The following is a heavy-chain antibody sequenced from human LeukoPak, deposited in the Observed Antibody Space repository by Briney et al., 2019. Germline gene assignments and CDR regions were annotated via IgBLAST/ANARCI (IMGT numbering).Heavy chain of an antibody. CDR2: MYYSGST. CDR3: ARGDIVVVPAAIQPFDY. J-gene: IGHJ4*02. D-gene: IGHD2-2*01. Sequence: SETLSLTCTVSGGSISSSNYYWGWIRQPPGKRLEWIGNMYYSGSTYYNPSIKSRVTISVDTSKNHFSLKLRSVTAADTAVYYFARGDIVVVPAAIQPFDYWGQGTLVTVSS. CDR1: GGSISSSNYY. V-gene: IGHV4-39*07.